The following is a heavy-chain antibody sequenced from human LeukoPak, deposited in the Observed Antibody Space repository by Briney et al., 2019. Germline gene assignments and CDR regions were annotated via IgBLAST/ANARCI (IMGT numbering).Heavy chain of an antibody. V-gene: IGHV4-30-2*01. CDR1: GGSISSGGYS. J-gene: IGHJ4*02. Sequence: SETLSLTCAVSGGSISSGGYSWSWIRQPPGKGLEWIGYIYHSGSTYYNPSLKSRVTISVDRSKNQFSLKLSSVTAADTAVYYCARVGIYGSGSYVDYWGQGTLVTVSP. CDR3: ARVGIYGSGSYVDY. D-gene: IGHD3-10*01. CDR2: IYHSGST.